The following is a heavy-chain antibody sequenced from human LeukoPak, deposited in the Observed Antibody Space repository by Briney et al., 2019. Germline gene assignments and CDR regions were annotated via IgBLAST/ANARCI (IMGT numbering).Heavy chain of an antibody. Sequence: PSETLSLTCTVSGGSISSGSYYWSWIRQPAGKGLEWIGRIYTSGSTNYNPSLKSRVTISVDTSKNQFSLKLSSVTAADTAVYYCARGPGPDRYYYGSGSYRFGEYFQHWGQGTLVTVPS. J-gene: IGHJ1*01. V-gene: IGHV4-61*02. CDR3: ARGPGPDRYYYGSGSYRFGEYFQH. D-gene: IGHD3-10*01. CDR1: GGSISSGSYY. CDR2: IYTSGST.